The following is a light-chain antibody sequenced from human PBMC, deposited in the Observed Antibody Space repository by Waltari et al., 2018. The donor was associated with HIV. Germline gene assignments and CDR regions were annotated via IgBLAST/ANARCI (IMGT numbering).Light chain of an antibody. CDR1: QSVSFF. Sequence: EVVLTQSPATLSLSPGERATLSCRASQSVSFFLAWYQQKPGQAPRLLIYDASTMATGTPARFSGSGSGTDFTLTISSLEPEDFAVYYCQHRFNWPRTTFGQGTQVE. CDR2: DAS. J-gene: IGKJ1*01. CDR3: QHRFNWPRTT. V-gene: IGKV3-11*01.